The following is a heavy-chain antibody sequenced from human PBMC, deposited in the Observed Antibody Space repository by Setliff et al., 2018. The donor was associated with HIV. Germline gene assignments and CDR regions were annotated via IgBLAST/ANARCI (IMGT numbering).Heavy chain of an antibody. Sequence: SSVKVSCKASVGTFSGSAINWVRQAPGQGLEWMGGIIPVFGTAHYAQRFQGRVTIAADQSTSTAYVEMRSLRSEDTALYFCSRAPAHEHSTVWYSSSNLFDSWGRGTLVTVSS. D-gene: IGHD6-19*01. J-gene: IGHJ5*01. CDR2: IIPVFGTA. V-gene: IGHV1-69*13. CDR1: VGTFSGSA. CDR3: SRAPAHEHSTVWYSSSNLFDS.